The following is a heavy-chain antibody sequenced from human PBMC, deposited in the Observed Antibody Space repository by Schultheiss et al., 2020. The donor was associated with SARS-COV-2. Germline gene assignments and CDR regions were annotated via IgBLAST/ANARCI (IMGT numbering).Heavy chain of an antibody. J-gene: IGHJ3*02. Sequence: SETLSLTCAVYGGSFSGYYWSWIRQPPGKGLEWIGEINHSGSTNFNPSLKSRVTISVDTSKNQFSLKLSSVTAADTAVYYCARGDYYDSHVFDIWGQGTMVTVSS. CDR2: INHSGST. D-gene: IGHD3-22*01. CDR1: GGSFSGYY. CDR3: ARGDYYDSHVFDI. V-gene: IGHV4-34*01.